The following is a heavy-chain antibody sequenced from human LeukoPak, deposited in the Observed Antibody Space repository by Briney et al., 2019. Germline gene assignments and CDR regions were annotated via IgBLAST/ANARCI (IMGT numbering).Heavy chain of an antibody. V-gene: IGHV3-48*03. CDR1: GFTFSSYE. CDR2: ISSSGSTI. Sequence: GGSLRLSCAASGFTFSSYEMNWVRQAPGKGLEWVSYISSSGSTIDSADSVKDRFTISRNNAKNSLYLQMNSLRAEDTAVYYCARERGSSGWYDYWGQGTLVTVSS. CDR3: ARERGSSGWYDY. J-gene: IGHJ4*02. D-gene: IGHD6-19*01.